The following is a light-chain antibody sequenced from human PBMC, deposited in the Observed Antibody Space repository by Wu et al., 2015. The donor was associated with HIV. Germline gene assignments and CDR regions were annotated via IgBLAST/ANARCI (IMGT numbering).Light chain of an antibody. CDR1: QSVRNNY. Sequence: EIVLTQSPGTLSLFPGERATLSCRASQSVRNNYLAWFQQKPGQAPRLLIYGAYSRATGIPDRFSGSGSGTDFTLRISRLEPEDFAVYFXQQYVGAPLTFGGGTKMEIK. J-gene: IGKJ4*01. CDR3: QQYVGAPLT. V-gene: IGKV3-20*01. CDR2: GAY.